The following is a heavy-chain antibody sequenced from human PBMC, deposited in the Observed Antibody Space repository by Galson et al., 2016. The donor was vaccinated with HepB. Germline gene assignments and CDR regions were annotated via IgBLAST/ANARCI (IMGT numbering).Heavy chain of an antibody. CDR1: GFTFSSYW. V-gene: IGHV3-7*01. CDR3: ARGSHDSFMDV. CDR2: IKQDGSKK. D-gene: IGHD3-16*01. Sequence: SLRLSCAASGFTFSSYWMSWVRQAPGKGLEWVANIKQDGSKKYYVDSVKGRFTISRDNSKNIQYLHMNSLRAEDTAVYYCARGSHDSFMDVWGQGTTVTVSS. J-gene: IGHJ6*02.